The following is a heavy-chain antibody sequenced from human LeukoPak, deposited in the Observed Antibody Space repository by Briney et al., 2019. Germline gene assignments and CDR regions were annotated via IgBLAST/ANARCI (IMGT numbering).Heavy chain of an antibody. Sequence: PSGTLSLTCAVSGGSISSSNWWSWVRQPPGKGLEWIGEIYHSGSTNYNPSLKSRVTISVDKSKNQFSLKLSSVTAADTAVYYCAGDYGYCSSTSCYPTFDIWGQGTMVTVSS. V-gene: IGHV4-4*02. J-gene: IGHJ3*02. CDR2: IYHSGST. D-gene: IGHD2-2*03. CDR1: GGSISSSNW. CDR3: AGDYGYCSSTSCYPTFDI.